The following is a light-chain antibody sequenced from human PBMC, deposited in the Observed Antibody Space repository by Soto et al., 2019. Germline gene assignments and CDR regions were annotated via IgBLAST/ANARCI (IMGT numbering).Light chain of an antibody. J-gene: IGLJ2*01. Sequence: QSALTQPASVSGSPGQSITISCTGTSSDVGGYNYVSWYQQHPGKAPKLLIYDVSNRPSGVANRFSAPKSGNTASLTISGLQAEDEADYYCSSYTTSSTVVFGGGTKLTVL. V-gene: IGLV2-14*03. CDR2: DVS. CDR1: SSDVGGYNY. CDR3: SSYTTSSTVV.